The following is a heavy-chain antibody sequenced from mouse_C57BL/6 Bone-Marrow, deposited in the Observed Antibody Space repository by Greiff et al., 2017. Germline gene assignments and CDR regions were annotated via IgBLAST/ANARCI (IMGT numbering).Heavy chain of an antibody. V-gene: IGHV1-54*01. J-gene: IGHJ1*03. CDR2: INPGSGGT. CDR1: GYAFTNYL. Sequence: VKLVESGAELVRPGTSVKLSCKASGYAFTNYLIEWVKQRPGQGLEWIGVINPGSGGTNYHEKVKGKATLTADKSSSTAYMQLSSLTSEDAAVYFCARETITSVVRNWYFDVWGTGTTVTVSS. D-gene: IGHD1-1*01. CDR3: ARETITSVVRNWYFDV.